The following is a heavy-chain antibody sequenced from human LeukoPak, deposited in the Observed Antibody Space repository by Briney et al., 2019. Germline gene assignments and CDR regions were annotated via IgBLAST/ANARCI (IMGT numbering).Heavy chain of an antibody. CDR1: GFTFSSYS. CDR3: AELGITMIGGV. J-gene: IGHJ6*04. Sequence: GGSLRLSCAASGFTFSSYSMNWVRQAPGKGLEWVAFIRHDGSEKYYADSVRGRFTISRDNAKNSLYLQMNSLRAEDTAVYYCAELGITMIGGVWGKGTTVTISS. D-gene: IGHD3-10*02. V-gene: IGHV3-30*02. CDR2: IRHDGSEK.